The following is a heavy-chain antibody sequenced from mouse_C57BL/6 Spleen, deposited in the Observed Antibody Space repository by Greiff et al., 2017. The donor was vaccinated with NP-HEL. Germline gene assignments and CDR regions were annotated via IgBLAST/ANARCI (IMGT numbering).Heavy chain of an antibody. V-gene: IGHV5-4*01. CDR2: ISDGGSYT. J-gene: IGHJ3*01. Sequence: EVQRVESGGGLVKPGGSLKLSCAASGFTFSSYAMSWVRQTPEKRLEWVATISDGGSYTYYPDNVKGRFTIFRDNAKNNLYLQMSHLKSEDTAMYYCARDDFAYWGQGTLVTVAA. CDR3: ARDDFAY. CDR1: GFTFSSYA.